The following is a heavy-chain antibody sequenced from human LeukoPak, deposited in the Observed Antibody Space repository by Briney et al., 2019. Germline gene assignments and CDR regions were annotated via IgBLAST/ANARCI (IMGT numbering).Heavy chain of an antibody. Sequence: GRSLRFSCAASGFTFSSYAMHWVRQAPGKGLEWAAVISYDGSNKYYADSVKGRFTISRDNSKNTLYLQMNSLRAEDTAVYYCARDLSVVAANFDYWGEGTLVTVSS. CDR2: ISYDGSNK. D-gene: IGHD2-15*01. CDR1: GFTFSSYA. J-gene: IGHJ4*02. V-gene: IGHV3-30*04. CDR3: ARDLSVVAANFDY.